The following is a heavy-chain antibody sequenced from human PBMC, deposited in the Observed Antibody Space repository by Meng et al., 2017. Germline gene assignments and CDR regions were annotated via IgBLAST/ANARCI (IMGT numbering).Heavy chain of an antibody. CDR1: GAGVSSNSAA. V-gene: IGHV6-1*01. J-gene: IGHJ4*02. CDR2: AYYRSKWYH. Sequence: LQQSGQGLGKPSPTLSLIFAISGAGVSSNSAAWNWIRQSPSRGLEWLGRAYYRSKWYHDYAESVKSRISIDPDTSKNQFSLQLRSVTPEDSAVYYCARGSYSFDSWGQRTLVTVSS. CDR3: ARGSYSFDS. D-gene: IGHD1-26*01.